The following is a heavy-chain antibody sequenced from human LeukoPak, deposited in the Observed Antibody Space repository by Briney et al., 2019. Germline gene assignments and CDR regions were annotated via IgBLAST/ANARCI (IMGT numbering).Heavy chain of an antibody. D-gene: IGHD6-13*01. V-gene: IGHV1-18*01. Sequence: GASVKVSCKASGYTFTSYGISWVRQAPGQGLEWMGWISAYNGNTNYAQKLQGRVTMTTDTSTSTAYMELRSLRSDDTAVYYCARVGWVAAAGTDWYFDLWGRGTLVTVSS. J-gene: IGHJ2*01. CDR3: ARVGWVAAAGTDWYFDL. CDR2: ISAYNGNT. CDR1: GYTFTSYG.